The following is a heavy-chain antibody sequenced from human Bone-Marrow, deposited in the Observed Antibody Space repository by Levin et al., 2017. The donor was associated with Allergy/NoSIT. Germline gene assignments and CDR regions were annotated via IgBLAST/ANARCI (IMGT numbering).Heavy chain of an antibody. CDR3: ARHSGGGAARPGERFDP. CDR2: IYYSGST. V-gene: IGHV4-39*01. D-gene: IGHD6-6*01. Sequence: SETLSLTCTVSGGSISSSSYYWGWIRQPPGKGLEWIGSIYYSGSTYYNPSLKSRVTISVDTSKNQFSLKLSSVTAADTAVYYCARHSGGGAARPGERFDPWGQGTLVTVSS. J-gene: IGHJ5*02. CDR1: GGSISSSSYY.